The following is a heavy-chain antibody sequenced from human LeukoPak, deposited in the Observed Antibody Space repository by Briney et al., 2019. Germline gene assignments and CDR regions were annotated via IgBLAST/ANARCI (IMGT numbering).Heavy chain of an antibody. V-gene: IGHV1-2*02. CDR3: ARRNPMTQDAFDI. CDR1: GYTFTGYY. CDR2: INPNSGGA. J-gene: IGHJ3*02. Sequence: ASVKVSCKASGYTFTGYYMHWVRQAPGQGLEWMGWINPNSGGANYAQKFQGRVTMTRDTSISTAYLQWSSLKASDTAMYYCARRNPMTQDAFDIWGQGTMVTVSS. D-gene: IGHD2-21*02.